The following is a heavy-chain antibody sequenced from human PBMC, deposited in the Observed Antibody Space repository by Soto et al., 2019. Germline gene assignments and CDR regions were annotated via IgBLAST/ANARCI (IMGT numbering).Heavy chain of an antibody. CDR1: GGTFSSYA. CDR2: IIPIFGTA. J-gene: IGHJ5*02. V-gene: IGHV1-69*13. Sequence: SVKVSCKASGGTFSSYAISWVRQAPGQGLEWMGGIIPIFGTANYAQKFQGRVTITADESTSTAYMELSSLRSEDTAVYYCARSPYSSGWPVGFDWFDPWGQGTLVTVSS. D-gene: IGHD6-19*01. CDR3: ARSPYSSGWPVGFDWFDP.